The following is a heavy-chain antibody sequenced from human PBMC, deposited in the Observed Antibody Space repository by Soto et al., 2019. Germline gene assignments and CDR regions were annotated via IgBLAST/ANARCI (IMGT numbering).Heavy chain of an antibody. CDR1: GGSISSGGYY. V-gene: IGHV4-31*03. CDR2: IYYSGST. CDR3: AASCVSCGGFNHYGKDV. Sequence: SETLSLTCTVSGGSISSGGYYWSWIRQHPGKGLEWIGYIYYSGSTYYNPSLKSRVTISVDTSKNQFSLKLSSVTAADTAVYYCAASCVSCGGFNHYGKDVWGQGSTVTGSS. J-gene: IGHJ6*02. D-gene: IGHD2-21*01.